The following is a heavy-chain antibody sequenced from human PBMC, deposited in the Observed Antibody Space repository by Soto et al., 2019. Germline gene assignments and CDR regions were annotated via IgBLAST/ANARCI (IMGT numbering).Heavy chain of an antibody. J-gene: IGHJ5*02. D-gene: IGHD1-26*01. CDR3: AREGLKVYFEIDP. CDR2: MYHSGSP. CDR1: GAFISGGGYS. V-gene: IGHV4-30-2*01. Sequence: NPSETLSLTCGVSGAFISGGGYSWNWIRQPPGKGLEWIGYMYHSGSPLYSPSLKSRATISIDLSKNQFSLNLTSVTAADTAVYYCAREGLKVYFEIDPWGQGTLDTVSS.